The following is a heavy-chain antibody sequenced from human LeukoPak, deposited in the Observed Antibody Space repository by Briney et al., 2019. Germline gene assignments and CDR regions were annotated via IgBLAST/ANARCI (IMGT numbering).Heavy chain of an antibody. J-gene: IGHJ4*02. CDR1: GFTFSSYA. CDR3: AGSKKGDYFDY. Sequence: PGGSLRLSCAASGFTFSSYAMHWVRQAPGKGLEWVAVISYDGSNKYYADSVKGRFTISRDNSKNTLYLQMNSLRAEDTAVYYCAGSKKGDYFDYWGQGTLVTVSS. CDR2: ISYDGSNK. V-gene: IGHV3-30-3*01.